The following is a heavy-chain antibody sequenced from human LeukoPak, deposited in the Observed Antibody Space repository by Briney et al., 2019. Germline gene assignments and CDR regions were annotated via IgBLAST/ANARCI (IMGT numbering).Heavy chain of an antibody. V-gene: IGHV4-59*08. CDR3: ARLSNGSGSHTSRYYYYGMDV. Sequence: SETLSLTCTVSGGSISSYYWSWIRQPSGKGLEWIGYIYYSGSTNYNPSLKSRVTISVDTSKNQFSLKLSSVTAADTAVYYCARLSNGSGSHTSRYYYYGMDVWGQGTTVTVSS. CDR1: GGSISSYY. D-gene: IGHD3-10*01. CDR2: IYYSGST. J-gene: IGHJ6*02.